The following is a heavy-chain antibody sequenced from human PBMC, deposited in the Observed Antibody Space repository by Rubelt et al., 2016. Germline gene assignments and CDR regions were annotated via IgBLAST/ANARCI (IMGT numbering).Heavy chain of an antibody. CDR1: GYSFSTRF. D-gene: IGHD3-10*01. V-gene: IGHV1-46*03. CDR3: ARDPGPRGNDY. CDR2: INPSGGST. Sequence: QVQVVQSESELRKPGASVKVSCKTSGYSFSTRFINWVRQVPGQGLEWMGIINPSGGSTSYAQKFQGRVTMTRDTSTSTVDMELSSLRSEDTAVYYCARDPGPRGNDYWGQGTLVTVSS. J-gene: IGHJ4*02.